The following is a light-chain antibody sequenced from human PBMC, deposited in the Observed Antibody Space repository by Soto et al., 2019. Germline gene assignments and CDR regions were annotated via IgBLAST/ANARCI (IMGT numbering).Light chain of an antibody. CDR2: DAS. Sequence: DIQMTQSPSTLSASVGDRVTITCRASQSISSWLAWYQQKPGKAPKLLIYDASSLESGVPSRFSGSGSGTEFTLTISSLQPEDFALYYCQQYNRYLTFGQGTKVDIK. J-gene: IGKJ1*01. CDR1: QSISSW. V-gene: IGKV1-5*01. CDR3: QQYNRYLT.